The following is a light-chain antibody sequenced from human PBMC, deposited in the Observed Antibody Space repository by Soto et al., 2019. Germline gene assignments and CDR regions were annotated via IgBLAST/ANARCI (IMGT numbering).Light chain of an antibody. CDR2: DVT. CDR1: NSNIGSHNY. Sequence: QSVLTQPRSVSGSPGQAVTVSCTGTNSNIGSHNYVSWYQQRPGKAPKLMIHDVTERPSGVPDRFSGSKSGNTASLTISGLQAEDEAEYFCCSFACCLFVFGTGTKVTVL. CDR3: CSFACCLFV. V-gene: IGLV2-11*01. J-gene: IGLJ1*01.